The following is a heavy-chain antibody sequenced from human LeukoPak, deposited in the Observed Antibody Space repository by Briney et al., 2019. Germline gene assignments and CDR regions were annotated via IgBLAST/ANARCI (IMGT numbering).Heavy chain of an antibody. CDR1: GFSFTDSY. D-gene: IGHD4/OR15-4a*01. V-gene: IGHV3-11*01. CDR3: ARDPDYGVPD. Sequence: GGSLRPSCSASGFSFTDSYMNWFRLSPEKGLEWIAYITSSGATTEYADSVKGRFTISRVNAKNSLYLQMNSLRPDDTSVYYCARDPDYGVPDWGQGTLVTVSS. CDR2: ITSSGATT. J-gene: IGHJ4*02.